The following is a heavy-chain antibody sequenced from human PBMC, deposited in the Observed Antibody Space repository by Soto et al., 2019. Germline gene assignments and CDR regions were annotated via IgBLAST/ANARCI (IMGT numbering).Heavy chain of an antibody. CDR1: GGSITSHDYY. D-gene: IGHD2-2*01. Sequence: QLQVQESGPGQVKPSQTLSLTCTVSGGSITSHDYYWGWIRQPPGKGLEWIGSIYSGGNTYYNPSLRSRLTIFVDTAKNLISLKLSSVTAADSAIYYCGSGPSTTWIDNWGLGTQVSVSS. J-gene: IGHJ4*02. CDR3: GSGPSTTWIDN. CDR2: IYSGGNT. V-gene: IGHV4-39*01.